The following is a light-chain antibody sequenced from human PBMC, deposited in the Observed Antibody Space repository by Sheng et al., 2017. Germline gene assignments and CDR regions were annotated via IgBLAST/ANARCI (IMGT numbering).Light chain of an antibody. CDR2: AAS. CDR1: QPIGVF. Sequence: DIQMTQSPSSLSASVGDRVSISCRASQPIGVFLNWYQQKPGKAPNLVIYAASTLQSGVPSRFSGSGSGTDFTLTISSLQPEDFAVYYCQQTYSNTHFGGGTK. J-gene: IGKJ4*01. CDR3: QQTYSNTH. V-gene: IGKV1-39*01.